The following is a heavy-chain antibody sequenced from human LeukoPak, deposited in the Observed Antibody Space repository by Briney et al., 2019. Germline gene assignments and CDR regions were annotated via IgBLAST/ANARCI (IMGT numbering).Heavy chain of an antibody. CDR3: ARDSQSVVAADY. V-gene: IGHV4-38-2*02. CDR2: IYHSGST. J-gene: IGHJ4*02. Sequence: SETLSLTCAVSGYSISSGYYWGWIRQPPGKGLEWIGSIYHSGSTYYNPSLKSRVTISVDTSKNQFSVKVSSVTAADTAVYYCARDSQSVVAADYWGQGTLVTVSS. D-gene: IGHD2-15*01. CDR1: GYSISSGYY.